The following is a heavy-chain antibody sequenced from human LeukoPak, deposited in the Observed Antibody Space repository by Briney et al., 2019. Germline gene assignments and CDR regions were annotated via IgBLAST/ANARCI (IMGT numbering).Heavy chain of an antibody. CDR1: GHSISTGYY. CDR3: ASYYASGVSAYNYYGMDV. J-gene: IGHJ6*04. CDR2: MSHNRGT. V-gene: IGHV4-38-2*01. Sequence: SETLSLTCAVSGHSISTGYYWGWIRPPPGKGLEWIGSMSHNRGTYYNPSLKSRVTISMDTSKNQISLRLTSVTAADTAVYYCASYYASGVSAYNYYGMDVWGKGTTVTVSP. D-gene: IGHD3-10*01.